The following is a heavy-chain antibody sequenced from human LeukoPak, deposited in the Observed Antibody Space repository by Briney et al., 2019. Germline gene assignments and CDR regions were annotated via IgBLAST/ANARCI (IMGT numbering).Heavy chain of an antibody. CDR3: ARHFCGDPNFDY. D-gene: IGHD4-17*01. V-gene: IGHV4-59*08. CDR1: GGSISRYY. CDR2: IYYSGST. J-gene: IGHJ4*02. Sequence: SETLSLTRTVSGGSISRYYGSWIRQPTGEGLEWIGYIYYSGSTNYNPSLKSRVTISVDTSKNQFSLKLSSVTAADTAVYYCARHFCGDPNFDYWGQGTLVTVSS.